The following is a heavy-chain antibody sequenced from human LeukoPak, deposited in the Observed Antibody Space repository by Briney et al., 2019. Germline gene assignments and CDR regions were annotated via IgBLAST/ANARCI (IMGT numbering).Heavy chain of an antibody. CDR3: AKDFISGDGKWDIEK. CDR1: GFTFSNFA. V-gene: IGHV3-23*01. J-gene: IGHJ1*01. Sequence: RGSLRLSCVASGFTFSNFAMSWVRQAPGKGLEWVSGIVGVGGRREYADSVKARFTISRDNSRNTVYWDMKSLSAEDTAMYYCAKDFISGDGKWDIEKWRQGPLVTVSS. CDR2: IVGVGGRR. D-gene: IGHD7-27*01.